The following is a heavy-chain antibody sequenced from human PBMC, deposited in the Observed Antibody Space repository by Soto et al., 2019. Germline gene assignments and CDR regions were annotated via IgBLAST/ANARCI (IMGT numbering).Heavy chain of an antibody. V-gene: IGHV3-74*01. CDR3: AGPRSMSSSGFDI. CDR2: ISTDGSFT. Sequence: EVQLVESGGGLVQPGGSLRLSCSASGFVFSSHWIHWVRQAPGQGPVGVSRISTDGSFTSYADFVKGRFTISRDNAKNTLYLQMNSLRAEDTAVYYCAGPRSMSSSGFDIWGQGTMVTVSS. J-gene: IGHJ3*02. CDR1: GFVFSSHW. D-gene: IGHD6-6*01.